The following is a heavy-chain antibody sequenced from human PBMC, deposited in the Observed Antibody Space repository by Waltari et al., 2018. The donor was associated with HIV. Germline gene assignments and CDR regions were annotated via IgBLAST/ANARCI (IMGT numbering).Heavy chain of an antibody. CDR3: ARRGLDPLIPNNWFDS. D-gene: IGHD3-16*01. CDR1: GVSLDDYA. V-gene: IGHV4-34*02. J-gene: IGHJ5*01. Sequence: QVQLQQWGARLLKPSETMSLTCADYGVSLDDYAWNWLRQTPGTGVEWIGEVNHSGTSNSVPSLKSRVSISVNAFKRQFSLNLTSVTAADTGVYFCARRGLDPLIPNNWFDSWGQGTVVIVSS. CDR2: VNHSGTS.